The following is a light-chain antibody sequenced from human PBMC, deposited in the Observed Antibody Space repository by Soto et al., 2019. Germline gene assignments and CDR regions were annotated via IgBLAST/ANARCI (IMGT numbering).Light chain of an antibody. J-gene: IGLJ2*01. CDR2: LNSDGSH. CDR3: QTWGTGIGV. CDR1: SGHSSYA. Sequence: QPVLTQSPFASASLGASVKLTCTLSSGHSSYAITWHQQQPEKGPRYLMKLNSDGSHSKGDGIPDRFSGSSSGAERYLIISSLQSEDEADYYCQTWGTGIGVFGGGTKLTVL. V-gene: IGLV4-69*01.